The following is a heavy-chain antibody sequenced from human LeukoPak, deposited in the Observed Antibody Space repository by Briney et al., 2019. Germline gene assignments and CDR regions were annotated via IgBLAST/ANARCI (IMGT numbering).Heavy chain of an antibody. V-gene: IGHV3-23*01. D-gene: IGHD1-26*01. CDR2: ISGSGGST. CDR1: GFTFSSYA. CDR3: AKAVGVVGATNFDY. Sequence: GGSLRLSCAASGFTFSSYAMSWVRQAPGKGLEWVSAISGSGGSTYYADSVKGRFTISRDSSKNTLYLQMNSLRAEDTAVYYCAKAVGVVGATNFDYWGQGTLVTVSS. J-gene: IGHJ4*02.